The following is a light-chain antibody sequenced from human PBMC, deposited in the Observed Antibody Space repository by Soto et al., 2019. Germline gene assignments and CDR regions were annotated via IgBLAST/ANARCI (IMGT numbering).Light chain of an antibody. CDR2: DVT. V-gene: IGLV2-11*01. J-gene: IGLJ1*01. CDR3: QSYASSLIGSFV. CDR1: SSDVGGYNY. Sequence: QAVLTQPRSVSGSPGQSVTISCTGTSSDVGGYNYVSWYQHHPGKAPKLMIYDVTKRPSGVPDRFSGSKSGTSASLAITGLRAEDEADYFCQSYASSLIGSFVFGTGTKLTVL.